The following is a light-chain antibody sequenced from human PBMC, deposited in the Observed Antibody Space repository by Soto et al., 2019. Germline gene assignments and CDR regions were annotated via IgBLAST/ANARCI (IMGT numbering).Light chain of an antibody. Sequence: EVVMTQSPGTLSLSAGERATLSCRASQSVASNRLAWYQQKPGQAPRLLIYASSTRAAGIPDRISGSGSGTDYTLTISSLEPEDFGVFFCHHYGRSPIFTFGPGTTVDMK. CDR2: ASS. CDR3: HHYGRSPIFT. CDR1: QSVASNR. J-gene: IGKJ3*01. V-gene: IGKV3-20*01.